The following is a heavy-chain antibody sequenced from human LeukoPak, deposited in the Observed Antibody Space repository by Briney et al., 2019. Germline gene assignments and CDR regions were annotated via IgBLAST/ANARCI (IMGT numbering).Heavy chain of an antibody. CDR1: GFTFSSYA. V-gene: IGHV3-30-3*01. CDR2: ISYDGSNK. Sequence: GGSLRLSCAASGFTFSSYAKHWVRQAPGKGLEWVAVISYDGSNKYYADSVKGRFTISRDNSKNTLYLQMNSLRAEDTAVYYCAREYIAAFDYWGQGTLVTVSS. D-gene: IGHD6-25*01. J-gene: IGHJ4*02. CDR3: AREYIAAFDY.